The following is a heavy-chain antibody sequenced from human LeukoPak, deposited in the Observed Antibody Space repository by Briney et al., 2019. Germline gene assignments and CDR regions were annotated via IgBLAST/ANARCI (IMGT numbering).Heavy chain of an antibody. V-gene: IGHV4-34*01. CDR3: AARGYSGYDL. J-gene: IGHJ4*02. Sequence: SETLSLTCAVYGGSFSGYYWSWIRQPPGKGLEWIGSIYYSGSTYYNPSLKSRVTISVDTSKNQFSLKLSSVTAADTAVYYCAARGYSGYDLWGQGTLVTVSS. CDR1: GGSFSGYY. CDR2: IYYSGST. D-gene: IGHD5-12*01.